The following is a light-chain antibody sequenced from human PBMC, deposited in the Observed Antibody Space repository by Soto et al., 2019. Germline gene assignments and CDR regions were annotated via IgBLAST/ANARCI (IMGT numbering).Light chain of an antibody. CDR1: QSISSW. J-gene: IGKJ1*01. CDR3: QQSFSIPWT. Sequence: DIPMTHSPSTLSASVVDRVPITCRASQSISSWLAWSPQKQGKAPKLLIWAASVLQSGVPSRFSGSGAGTDFTLTISSLQPGDFATYSCQQSFSIPWTFGQGTKVDNK. CDR2: AAS. V-gene: IGKV1-39*01.